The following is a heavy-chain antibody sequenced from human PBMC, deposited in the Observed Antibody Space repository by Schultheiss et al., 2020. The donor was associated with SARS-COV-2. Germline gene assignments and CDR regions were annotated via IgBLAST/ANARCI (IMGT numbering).Heavy chain of an antibody. D-gene: IGHD5-12*01. V-gene: IGHV4-31*03. CDR2: IYYSGST. J-gene: IGHJ6*02. Sequence: SETLSLTCTVSGGSISSGGYYWSWIRQHPGKGLEWIGYIYYSGSTYYNPSLKSRVTMSADTPKSQFCLQVTSVTAADTAVYYCARDRRRSGYDSRVQTSYYGMDVWGQGTTVTVSS. CDR3: ARDRRRSGYDSRVQTSYYGMDV. CDR1: GGSISSGGYY.